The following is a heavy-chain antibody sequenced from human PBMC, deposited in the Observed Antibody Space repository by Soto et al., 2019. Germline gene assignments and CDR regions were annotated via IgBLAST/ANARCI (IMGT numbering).Heavy chain of an antibody. CDR3: ARTRSTMVRCFDP. Sequence: QVQLVESGGCVVQPWRSLSLSCAASGFTFSSYGMHWVRQAPGKGPEWAAAIAYDGSHKYNEEAVKGRLTISRDNSKNTLYLQMNSLRAEDTAVYYCARTRSTMVRCFDPWFQGTMVTVSS. D-gene: IGHD3-10*01. V-gene: IGHV3-30*03. CDR1: GFTFSSYG. J-gene: IGHJ5*02. CDR2: IAYDGSHK.